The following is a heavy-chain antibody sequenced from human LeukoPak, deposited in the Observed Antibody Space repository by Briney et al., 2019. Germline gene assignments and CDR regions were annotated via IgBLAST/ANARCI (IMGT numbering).Heavy chain of an antibody. CDR1: GYTFTSYG. V-gene: IGHV1-18*04. CDR2: ISAYNGNT. J-gene: IGHJ6*01. D-gene: IGHD3-9*01. CDR3: ARSKRAYYDILRGGMDV. Sequence: GASVKVSCKASGYTFTSYGISWVRQAPGQGLEWMGWISAYNGNTNYAQKLQGRVTMTTDTSTSTAYMELRSLRSDDTAVYYCARSKRAYYDILRGGMDVWGKGPRSPSPQ.